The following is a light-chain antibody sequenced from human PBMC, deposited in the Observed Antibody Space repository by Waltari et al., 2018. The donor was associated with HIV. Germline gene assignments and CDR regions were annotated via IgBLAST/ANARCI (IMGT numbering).Light chain of an antibody. Sequence: QPVLTQPPSASGTPGHGVTISCSGSNSNIGPNSVYWYQHLSGMAPKLLIYRNNRWPSGIPDRFSGSRSGTSASLAISGLRSEDEADYYCATWDDSLIWVFGGGTKLTVL. CDR3: ATWDDSLIWV. J-gene: IGLJ3*02. CDR2: RNN. CDR1: NSNIGPNS. V-gene: IGLV1-47*01.